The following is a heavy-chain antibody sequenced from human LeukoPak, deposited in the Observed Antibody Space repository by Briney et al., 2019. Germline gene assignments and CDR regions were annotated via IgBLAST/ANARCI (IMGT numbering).Heavy chain of an antibody. V-gene: IGHV3-23*01. CDR1: GFTFSSYS. Sequence: PGGSLRLSCAASGFTFSSYSMSWVRQAPGKGLEWVSAISGSGGSTYYADSVKGRFTISRDNSKSTLYLQMNSLRAEDTAVYYCAIIYGDYPNLDYWGQGTLVTVSS. J-gene: IGHJ4*02. CDR2: ISGSGGST. CDR3: AIIYGDYPNLDY. D-gene: IGHD4-17*01.